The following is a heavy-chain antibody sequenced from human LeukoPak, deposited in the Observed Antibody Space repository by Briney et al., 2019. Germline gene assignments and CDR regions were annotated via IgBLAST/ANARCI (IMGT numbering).Heavy chain of an antibody. J-gene: IGHJ4*02. CDR3: ARGVYYYDSSGYSYYFDY. CDR2: INHSGST. V-gene: IGHV4-34*01. D-gene: IGHD3-22*01. CDR1: GGSFSGYY. Sequence: SETLSLTCAVYGGSFSGYYWSWIRQPPGKGLEWIGEINHSGSTNYNPSLKSRVTISVDTSKNQFSLKLSSVTAADTAVYYCARGVYYYDSSGYSYYFDYWGQGTLVTVSS.